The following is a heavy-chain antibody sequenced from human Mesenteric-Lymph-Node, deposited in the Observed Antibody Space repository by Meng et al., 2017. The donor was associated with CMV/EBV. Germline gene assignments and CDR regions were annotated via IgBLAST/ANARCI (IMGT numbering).Heavy chain of an antibody. D-gene: IGHD3-3*01. V-gene: IGHV3-21*01. CDR1: GFTFSSYS. CDR2: ISSSSTYI. Sequence: GESLKISCVASGFTFSSYSMNWVRQAPGKGLEWVSSISSSSTYIFYADSVKGRFTISRDNAENSLYLQMNSLRAEDTAVYYCARPYNDFWSGYPYYYYGMDVWGQGTTVTVSS. CDR3: ARPYNDFWSGYPYYYYGMDV. J-gene: IGHJ6*02.